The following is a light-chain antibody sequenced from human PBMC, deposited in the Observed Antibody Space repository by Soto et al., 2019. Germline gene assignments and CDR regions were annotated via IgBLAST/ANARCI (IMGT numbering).Light chain of an antibody. CDR1: ERISRW. V-gene: IGKV1-5*03. CDR2: KAS. Sequence: DIQMTQSPSTLSASVGDRVTITCRARERISRWLAWYQQKPGKAPKLLIYKASSLESGVPSRFSGSGSGTEFTLTINSLQADDFATYYCQQHNSFSITFGQGTRLEIK. J-gene: IGKJ5*01. CDR3: QQHNSFSIT.